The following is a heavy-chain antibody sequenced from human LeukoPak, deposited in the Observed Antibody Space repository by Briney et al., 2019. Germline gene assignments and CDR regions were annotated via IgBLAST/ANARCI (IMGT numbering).Heavy chain of an antibody. CDR2: ISGSGGST. CDR3: AKDGDGNYYDSSGYSDY. CDR1: GFTFSSYA. J-gene: IGHJ4*02. Sequence: PGGSLLLSCAASGFTFSSYAMSWVRQAPGKGLEWVSAISGSGGSTYYADSVKGRFTISRDNSKNTLYLQMNSLRAEDTAVYYCAKDGDGNYYDSSGYSDYWGQGTLVTVSS. D-gene: IGHD3-22*01. V-gene: IGHV3-23*01.